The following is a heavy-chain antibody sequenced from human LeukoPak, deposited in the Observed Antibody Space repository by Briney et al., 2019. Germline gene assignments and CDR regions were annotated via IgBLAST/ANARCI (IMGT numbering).Heavy chain of an antibody. J-gene: IGHJ4*02. CDR2: ISAYNGNT. CDR1: GYTFTSYD. CDR3: ARAAIAATGTLVWIDY. D-gene: IGHD6-13*01. Sequence: ASVKVSCKASGYTFTSYDISWVRQAPGQGLEWMGWISAYNGNTNYAQKLQGRVTMTTDTSTSTAYMELRSLRSDDTAVYYCARAAIAATGTLVWIDYWGQGTLVTVSS. V-gene: IGHV1-18*01.